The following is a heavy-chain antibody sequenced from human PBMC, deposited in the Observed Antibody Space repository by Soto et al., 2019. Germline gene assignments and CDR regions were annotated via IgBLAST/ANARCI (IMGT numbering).Heavy chain of an antibody. V-gene: IGHV1-18*01. Sequence: ASVQVSCKASGYTFTSCGMSWVRRAPGQGLEWMGWISAYNGNTDYAQKLQCRVTMTTDTSTSTAYMELRSLRSDDTAVYYCARDSRPPYSSGWYQNDAFDIWGQGTMVTVS. D-gene: IGHD6-19*01. CDR2: ISAYNGNT. J-gene: IGHJ3*02. CDR3: ARDSRPPYSSGWYQNDAFDI. CDR1: GYTFTSCG.